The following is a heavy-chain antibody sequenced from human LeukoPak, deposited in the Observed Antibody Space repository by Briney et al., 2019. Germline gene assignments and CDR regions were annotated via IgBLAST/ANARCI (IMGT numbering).Heavy chain of an antibody. V-gene: IGHV4-30-2*01. Sequence: SQTLSLTCAVSGGSISSGGYSWSWIRQPPGKGLEWIGYIYHSGSTYYNPSLKSRVTISVDRSKNQFSLKLSSVTAADTAVYYCARVSSTRWSPFDYWGQGTLVTVSS. CDR2: IYHSGST. CDR1: GGSISSGGYS. D-gene: IGHD2-2*01. CDR3: ARVSSTRWSPFDY. J-gene: IGHJ4*02.